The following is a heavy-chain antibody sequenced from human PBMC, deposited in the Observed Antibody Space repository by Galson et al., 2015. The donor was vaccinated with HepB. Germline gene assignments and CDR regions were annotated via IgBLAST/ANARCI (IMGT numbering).Heavy chain of an antibody. V-gene: IGHV3-23*01. D-gene: IGHD5-18*01. Sequence: SLRLSCAASGFTFSSYAMSWVRQAPGKGLEWVSAISGSGGSTYYADSVKGRFTISRDNSKNTLYLQMNSLRAEDTAVYYCAKTGYSYGDGDYWGQGTLVTVSS. CDR3: AKTGYSYGDGDY. J-gene: IGHJ4*02. CDR2: ISGSGGST. CDR1: GFTFSSYA.